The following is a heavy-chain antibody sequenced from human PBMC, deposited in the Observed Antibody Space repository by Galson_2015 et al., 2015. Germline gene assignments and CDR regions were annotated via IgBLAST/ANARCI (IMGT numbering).Heavy chain of an antibody. V-gene: IGHV3-9*01. CDR3: AKAPSGSYGNWFDP. CDR2: ISWNNGNI. Sequence: SLRLSCAASGFTFDDYAMHWVRQAPGKGLEWVSGISWNNGNIGYADSVKGRFTISRDNAKNSLYLQMNSLRAEDTALYYCAKAPSGSYGNWFDPWGQGTLVTVPS. J-gene: IGHJ5*02. D-gene: IGHD1-26*01. CDR1: GFTFDDYA.